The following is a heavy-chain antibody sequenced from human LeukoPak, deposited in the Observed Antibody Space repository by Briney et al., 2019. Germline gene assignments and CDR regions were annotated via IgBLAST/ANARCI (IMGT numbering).Heavy chain of an antibody. CDR3: AKVSLSGYSSGWTDY. J-gene: IGHJ4*02. CDR1: GFTFDDYA. CDR2: ISWNSGSI. D-gene: IGHD6-19*01. Sequence: GGSLRLSCAASGFTFDDYAMHWVRQAPGKGLEWVSGISWNSGSIGYVDSVKGRFTTSRDNAKNSLYLQMNSLRAEDTALYYCAKVSLSGYSSGWTDYWGQGTLVTVSS. V-gene: IGHV3-9*01.